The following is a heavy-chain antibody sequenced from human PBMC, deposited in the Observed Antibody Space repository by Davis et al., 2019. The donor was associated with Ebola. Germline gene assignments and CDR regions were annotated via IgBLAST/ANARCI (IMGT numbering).Heavy chain of an antibody. D-gene: IGHD1-26*01. Sequence: PGGSLRLSCAASGFTFSSYSMNWVRQAPGKGLEWVSYISSSGSTIYYADSVKGRFTISRDNAKNSLYLQMISLRAEDTAVYYCARPSGSYPNHLFDYWGQGTLVTVSS. CDR1: GFTFSSYS. V-gene: IGHV3-48*04. J-gene: IGHJ4*02. CDR2: ISSSGSTI. CDR3: ARPSGSYPNHLFDY.